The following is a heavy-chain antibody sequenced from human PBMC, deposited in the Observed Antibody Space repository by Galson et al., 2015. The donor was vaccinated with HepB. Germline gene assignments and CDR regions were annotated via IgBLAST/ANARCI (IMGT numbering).Heavy chain of an antibody. CDR2: MNPNSGNT. D-gene: IGHD4-11*01. CDR1: GYTFTSYD. Sequence: SVKVSCKASGYTFTSYDISWVRQAPGQGLEWMGWMNPNSGNTGYAQKFQGRVTMTTDTSTSTAYMELRSLRSDDTAVYYCARAQVATTVTRYYFDYWGQGTLVTVSS. J-gene: IGHJ4*02. CDR3: ARAQVATTVTRYYFDY. V-gene: IGHV1-8*01.